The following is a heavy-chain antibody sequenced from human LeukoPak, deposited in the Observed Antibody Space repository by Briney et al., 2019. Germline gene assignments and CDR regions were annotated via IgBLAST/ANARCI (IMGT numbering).Heavy chain of an antibody. V-gene: IGHV3-23*01. Sequence: PGGSLRLSCAASGFTFSSYAMSWVRQAPGKGLEWVSAISGSGGSTYYADSVKGRFTISRDNAKNSLYLQMNSLRAEDTAVYYCARGGYSGYDYLDHYYYGMDVWGQGTTVTVSS. CDR2: ISGSGGST. D-gene: IGHD5-12*01. CDR3: ARGGYSGYDYLDHYYYGMDV. CDR1: GFTFSSYA. J-gene: IGHJ6*02.